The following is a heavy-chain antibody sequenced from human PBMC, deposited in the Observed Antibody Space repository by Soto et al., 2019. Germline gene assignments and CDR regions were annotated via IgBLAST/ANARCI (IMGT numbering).Heavy chain of an antibody. D-gene: IGHD2-21*02. CDR2: VSYDGSNK. V-gene: IGHV3-30-3*01. J-gene: IGHJ4*02. Sequence: QVQLVESGGGVVQPGRSRRLSCAASGFTFSSYAMHWVRPAPGKGLGWVAVVSYDGSNKYYAYCVKGRGTISRDNSKNPLDLQMNSLRAEDTAVYDCASPREVVVSASLDYWGQGTLVTVSS. CDR3: ASPREVVVSASLDY. CDR1: GFTFSSYA.